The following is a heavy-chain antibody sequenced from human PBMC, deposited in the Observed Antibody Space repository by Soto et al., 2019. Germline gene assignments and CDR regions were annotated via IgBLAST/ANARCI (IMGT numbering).Heavy chain of an antibody. CDR1: GGTFSSYA. J-gene: IGHJ4*02. CDR3: ARTTVSGSYRVPFDY. D-gene: IGHD1-26*01. V-gene: IGHV1-69*12. CDR2: IIPMFGTA. Sequence: QVQLVQSGAEVKKPGSSVKVSCKASGGTFSSYAISWVRQAPEQGLEWMGGIIPMFGTANYALNFQGRVTITADESTNPAYMELSSLRSEDTAMYYCARTTVSGSYRVPFDYWGQGTLVTVSS.